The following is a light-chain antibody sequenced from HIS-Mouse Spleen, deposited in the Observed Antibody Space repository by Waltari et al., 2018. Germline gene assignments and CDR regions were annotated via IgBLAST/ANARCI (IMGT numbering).Light chain of an antibody. V-gene: IGLV2-14*03. CDR3: SSYTSSSTYV. J-gene: IGLJ1*01. CDR2: DVS. CDR1: SSDVGGYNY. Sequence: SALTQPASVSGSPGQSITISCTGTSSDVGGYNYVSWYQQHPGKAPKLMIYDVSNRPAGFSNRFSGSKAGNTASLTISGLQAEDEADYYCSSYTSSSTYVFGTGTKVTVL.